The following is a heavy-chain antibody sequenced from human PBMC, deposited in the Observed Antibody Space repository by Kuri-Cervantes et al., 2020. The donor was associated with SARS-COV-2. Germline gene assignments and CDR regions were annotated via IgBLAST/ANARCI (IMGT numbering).Heavy chain of an antibody. V-gene: IGHV3-30*02. J-gene: IGHJ3*02. CDR3: ATKPPGVNDAFDI. D-gene: IGHD1-14*01. Sequence: GGSLRLSCAASGFTFSSYWMSWVRQAPGKGLEWVAFIRYDGSNKYYADSVKGRFTISRDNSKNTLYLQMNSLRAEDTAVYYCATKPPGVNDAFDIWGQGTMVTVSS. CDR1: GFTFSSYW. CDR2: IRYDGSNK.